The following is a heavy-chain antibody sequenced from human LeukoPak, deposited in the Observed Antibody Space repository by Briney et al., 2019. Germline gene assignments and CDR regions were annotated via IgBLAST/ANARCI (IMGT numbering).Heavy chain of an antibody. J-gene: IGHJ4*02. Sequence: GGSLRLSCAASGFTFSSYGMHWVRQAPGKGLEWVAFIRYDGSNKYYADSVKGRFTISRDNSKNTLYLQMNSLRAEDTAVYYRAKNGVSTMVRGVIDYWGQGTLVTVSS. D-gene: IGHD3-10*01. V-gene: IGHV3-30*02. CDR1: GFTFSSYG. CDR2: IRYDGSNK. CDR3: AKNGVSTMVRGVIDY.